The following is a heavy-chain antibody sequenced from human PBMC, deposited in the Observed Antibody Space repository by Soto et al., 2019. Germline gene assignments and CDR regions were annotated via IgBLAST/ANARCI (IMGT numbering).Heavy chain of an antibody. Sequence: QVQLAESGGGLVKSGGSLTLSCSTSGFFFTDYFMSWIRQAPGKGLEWVSYISPSGDVTHYADSVKGRFTISRDNTKNSLFLQMSSLRDDDTAVCYCARQLERRVGAASHWGQGTRVSVSS. V-gene: IGHV3-11*01. D-gene: IGHD1-26*01. CDR3: ARQLERRVGAASH. CDR2: ISPSGDVT. J-gene: IGHJ4*02. CDR1: GFFFTDYF.